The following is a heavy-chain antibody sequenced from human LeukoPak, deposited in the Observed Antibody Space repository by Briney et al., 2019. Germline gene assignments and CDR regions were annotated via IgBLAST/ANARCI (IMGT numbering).Heavy chain of an antibody. J-gene: IGHJ3*02. CDR3: ARRRSVVVTVMGI. CDR2: INPSSGGT. CDR1: GYTFTGYY. Sequence: ASVKLSCKASGYTFTGYYMHWVRQAPGQGLEWMARINPSSGGTNYAQKFQGRVTITRDTSNSTAYMELSRLRSDDTAVYYCARRRSVVVTVMGIWAEGTMVTVPS. D-gene: IGHD2-21*02. V-gene: IGHV1-2*06.